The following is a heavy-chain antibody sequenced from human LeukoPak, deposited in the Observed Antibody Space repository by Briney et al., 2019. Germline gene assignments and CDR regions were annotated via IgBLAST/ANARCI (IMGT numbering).Heavy chain of an antibody. CDR1: GFTFSSYW. V-gene: IGHV3-7*01. Sequence: GGSLRLSCAASGFTFSSYWMSWVRQAPGKGLEWVANIKQDGSEKYYVDSVKGQFTISRDNAENSLYLQMNSLRGEDTAVYYCARGPVFHSYGLHYYYYGMDVWGQGTTVTVSS. D-gene: IGHD5-18*01. CDR2: IKQDGSEK. J-gene: IGHJ6*02. CDR3: ARGPVFHSYGLHYYYYGMDV.